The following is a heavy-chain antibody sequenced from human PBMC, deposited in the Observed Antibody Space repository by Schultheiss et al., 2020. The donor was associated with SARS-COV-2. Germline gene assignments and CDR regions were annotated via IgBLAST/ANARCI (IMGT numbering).Heavy chain of an antibody. V-gene: IGHV1-69*04. J-gene: IGHJ4*02. CDR1: GGTFSSYA. CDR2: IIPILGIA. D-gene: IGHD3-22*01. CDR3: AHNYYDSSGYYYDY. Sequence: SVKVSCKASGGTFSSYAISWVRQAPGQGLEWMGRIIPILGIANYAQKFQGRVTMTRDTSTSTAYMELSSLRSDDTAVYYCAHNYYDSSGYYYDYWGQGTLVTVSS.